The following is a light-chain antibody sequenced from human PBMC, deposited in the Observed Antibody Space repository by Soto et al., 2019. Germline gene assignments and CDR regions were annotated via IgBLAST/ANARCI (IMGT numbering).Light chain of an antibody. V-gene: IGKV1-17*03. CDR1: QGISNY. J-gene: IGKJ5*01. CDR2: GAS. Sequence: DIQMTQSPSAMSASVGDRVTIACRASQGISNYLAWFQQKPGKVPKXLIYGASSLQSGVPSRFSGSGSGTQLTITISSLQPEDFETYHCQQLDSYPITFGQGTRLEIK. CDR3: QQLDSYPIT.